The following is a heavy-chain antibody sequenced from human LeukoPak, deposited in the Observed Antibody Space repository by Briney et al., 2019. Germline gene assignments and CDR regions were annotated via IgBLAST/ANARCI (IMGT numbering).Heavy chain of an antibody. V-gene: IGHV3-23*01. D-gene: IGHD1-26*01. CDR1: GFTFRSYS. J-gene: IGHJ4*02. CDR2: ISGSGGST. CDR3: ARSPPLRTSGSYIDY. Sequence: PGGSLRLSCAASGFTFRSYSMNWVRQAPGKGLEWVSAISGSGGSTYYADSVKGRFTISRDNSKNTLYLQMNSLRAEDTAVYYCARSPPLRTSGSYIDYWGQGTLVTVSS.